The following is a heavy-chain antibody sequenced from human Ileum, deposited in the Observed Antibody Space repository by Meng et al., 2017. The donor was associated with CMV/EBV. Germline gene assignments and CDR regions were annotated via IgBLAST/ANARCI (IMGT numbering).Heavy chain of an antibody. D-gene: IGHD6-6*01. V-gene: IGHV3-43*01. J-gene: IGHJ6*01. CDR1: GFTFDDYT. Sequence: GESLKISCAASGFTFDDYTMHWVRQAPGKGLEWVSLISWDGGSTYYADSVKGRFTISRDNSKNSLYLQMNGLRTEDTALYYCAKQGSVIAARIGEPYYYYGMDVWGQGTTVTVYS. CDR2: ISWDGGST. CDR3: AKQGSVIAARIGEPYYYYGMDV.